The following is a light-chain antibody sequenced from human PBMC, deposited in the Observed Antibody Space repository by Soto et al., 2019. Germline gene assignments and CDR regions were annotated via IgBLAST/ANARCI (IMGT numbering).Light chain of an antibody. CDR3: QQYGSSRT. V-gene: IGKV3-20*01. CDR1: QSVSSSY. CDR2: GAS. Sequence: EIVVTQSPGTLSLSPGERATLSCRASQSVSSSYLAWYQQKPGQAPRLLIYGASSRATGIPDRFSGSGSGTDFTLTISRLEPEDFAVYYCQQYGSSRTFCPGTKVDIK. J-gene: IGKJ3*01.